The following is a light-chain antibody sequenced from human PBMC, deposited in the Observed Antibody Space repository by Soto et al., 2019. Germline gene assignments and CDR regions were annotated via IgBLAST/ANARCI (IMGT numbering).Light chain of an antibody. Sequence: QSVLTQPPSVSVAPGQRVTISCTGSSSNIGAGYDVHWYQQLPGTAPKLLIYGNSNRPSGVPDRFSGSKSGTSASLAITGLQAEDEADYYCQSYDSSLSGYWVFGGGTQLTVL. CDR3: QSYDSSLSGYWV. J-gene: IGLJ3*02. V-gene: IGLV1-40*01. CDR2: GNS. CDR1: SSNIGAGYD.